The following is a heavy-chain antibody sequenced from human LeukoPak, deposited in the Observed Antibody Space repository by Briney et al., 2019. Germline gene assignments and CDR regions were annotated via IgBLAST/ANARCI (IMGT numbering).Heavy chain of an antibody. CDR1: GGSISSHF. Sequence: SETLSLTCTVSGGSISSHFWSWIRQPAGKGLEWIGRIYNSGSTNYNPSLKSRVTMSLDTSKNQFSLNLSSVTAADTAVYYCARDPYSGGYGDYYYYYMDVWGKGTTVTISS. D-gene: IGHD1-26*01. J-gene: IGHJ6*03. CDR2: IYNSGST. CDR3: ARDPYSGGYGDYYYYYMDV. V-gene: IGHV4-4*07.